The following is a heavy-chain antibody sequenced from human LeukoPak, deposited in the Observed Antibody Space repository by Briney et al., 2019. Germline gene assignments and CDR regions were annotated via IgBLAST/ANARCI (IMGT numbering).Heavy chain of an antibody. V-gene: IGHV4-4*07. CDR2: ICTSGST. CDR3: ARVEGVGAKGTEYFQH. J-gene: IGHJ1*01. D-gene: IGHD1-26*01. Sequence: PSETLSLTCTVSGGSISSYYWSWIRQPAGKGLEWIGRICTSGSTNYNPSLKSRVTMSVDTSKNQFSLKLSSVTAADTAVYYCARVEGVGAKGTEYFQHWGQGTLVTVSS. CDR1: GGSISSYY.